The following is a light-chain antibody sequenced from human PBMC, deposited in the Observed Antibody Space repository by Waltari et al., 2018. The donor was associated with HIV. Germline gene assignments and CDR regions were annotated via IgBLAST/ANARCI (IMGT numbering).Light chain of an antibody. V-gene: IGLV3-21*02. J-gene: IGLJ2*01. CDR1: NIGSKS. Sequence: SYVLTQPPSVSVAPGQTARIACGGNNIGSKSVHWYQQKPGQAPVLVVYDDSDWPSGIPERFSGSNSGNTATLTISRVEAGDEADYYCQVWDSISDHVLFGGGTKLTVL. CDR3: QVWDSISDHVL. CDR2: DDS.